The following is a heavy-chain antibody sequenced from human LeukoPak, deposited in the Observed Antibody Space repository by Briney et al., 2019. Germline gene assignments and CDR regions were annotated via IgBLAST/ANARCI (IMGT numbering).Heavy chain of an antibody. D-gene: IGHD4-17*01. CDR2: IRSGSGTT. Sequence: GGSLRLSCAASGFTFSSYSMNWVRQTPGKGLEWISYIRSGSGTTYYGDSVQGRFITSRDNAKNSLHLQMNSLRDEDTGVYYCAKDRGNGYGVFDYWGQGTLVTVSS. J-gene: IGHJ4*02. CDR1: GFTFSSYS. CDR3: AKDRGNGYGVFDY. V-gene: IGHV3-48*02.